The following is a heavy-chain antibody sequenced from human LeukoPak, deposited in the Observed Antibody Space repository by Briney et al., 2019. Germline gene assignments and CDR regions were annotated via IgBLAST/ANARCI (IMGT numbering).Heavy chain of an antibody. D-gene: IGHD4-11*01. V-gene: IGHV4-39*01. CDR1: RGSISISSYY. J-gene: IGHJ4*02. Sequence: SETLSLTCTVSRGSISISSYYWGWIRQPPGKRLEWIGSFYYIGGTYYNPSLEGRATISADSSKNQFSLKLTSVTAADTALYYCARILTTFDSWGQGTLVTVSS. CDR2: FYYIGGT. CDR3: ARILTTFDS.